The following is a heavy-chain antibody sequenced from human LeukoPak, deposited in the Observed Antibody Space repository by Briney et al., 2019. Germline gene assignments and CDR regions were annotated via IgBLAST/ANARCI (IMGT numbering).Heavy chain of an antibody. CDR2: TYYRSKWFH. CDR3: ARAASTNFDR. J-gene: IGHJ4*02. V-gene: IGHV6-1*01. D-gene: IGHD6-25*01. CDR1: GDSVSSSSAT. Sequence: SQTLSLAFAISGDSVSSSSATWNWIRQSPSRGLEWLGRTYYRSKWFHDYEVSVRSRIAINPDTSKNQFSLLLQSVTPEDTAVYYCARAASTNFDRWGQGTLITVSS.